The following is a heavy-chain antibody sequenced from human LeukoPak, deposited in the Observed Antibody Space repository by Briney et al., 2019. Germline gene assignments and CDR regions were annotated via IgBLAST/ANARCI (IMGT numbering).Heavy chain of an antibody. Sequence: SETLSLTCTVSGGSISRGGYYWSWIPQHPGKGLEYIVYIYYSGSIYYNPSLKSRVTISLDPSKNQFSRKLSSVTAADTAVYYCARDRGYSYGCDAFDIWGQGTMVTVSS. CDR1: GGSISRGGYY. D-gene: IGHD5-18*01. CDR2: IYYSGSI. J-gene: IGHJ3*02. V-gene: IGHV4-31*03. CDR3: ARDRGYSYGCDAFDI.